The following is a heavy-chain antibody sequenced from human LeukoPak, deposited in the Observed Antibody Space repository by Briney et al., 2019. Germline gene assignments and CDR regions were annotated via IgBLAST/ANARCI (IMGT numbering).Heavy chain of an antibody. CDR1: GGSISSYY. D-gene: IGHD5-24*01. CDR2: IYYSGST. CDR3: AIRVRDGYNLYYFDY. J-gene: IGHJ4*02. V-gene: IGHV4-59*01. Sequence: PSETLSLTCTVSGGSISSYYWSWIQQPPGKGLEWNGYIYYSGSTNYNPSLKSRVTISVDTSKNQFSLKLSSVTAADTAVYYCAIRVRDGYNLYYFDYWGQGTLVTVSS.